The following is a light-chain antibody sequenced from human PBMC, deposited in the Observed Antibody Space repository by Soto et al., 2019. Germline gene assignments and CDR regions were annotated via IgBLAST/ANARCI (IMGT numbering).Light chain of an antibody. J-gene: IGKJ1*01. CDR3: QQYGSSAPWT. CDR1: QSVSSSY. Sequence: EIVLTQSPGTLSLSPGERATLSCRASQSVSSSYLAWYQQKPGQAPRLLIYGASSRATGLPDRFSGSGSGTEFALPISRLEPEDFGVYYCQQYGSSAPWTFGQGPKVEIK. CDR2: GAS. V-gene: IGKV3-20*01.